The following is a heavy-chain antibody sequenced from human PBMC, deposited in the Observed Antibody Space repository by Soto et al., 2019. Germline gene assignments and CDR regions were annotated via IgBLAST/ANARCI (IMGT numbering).Heavy chain of an antibody. CDR3: ARVRSGTYNAFDL. Sequence: QVQLVEAGGVLVRPGGSLRLSCAASGFTFSTFYMNWVRQAPGKGLEWVSLLSSESTFISYADSVKGRFTSSRDNSKKSLFLQMDSLRVEDTAVYYCARVRSGTYNAFDLWGQGTVVTVSS. J-gene: IGHJ3*01. CDR1: GFTFSTFY. CDR2: LSSESTFI. V-gene: IGHV3-11*06. D-gene: IGHD1-26*01.